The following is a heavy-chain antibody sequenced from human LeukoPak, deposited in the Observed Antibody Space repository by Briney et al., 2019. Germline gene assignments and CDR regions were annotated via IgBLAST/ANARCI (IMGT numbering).Heavy chain of an antibody. CDR1: GGSISNYH. CDR3: ARRDISSGWSFDY. CDR2: IHTSGST. J-gene: IGHJ4*02. V-gene: IGHV4-4*07. D-gene: IGHD6-19*01. Sequence: SETLSLTCTVSGGSISNYHWSWIRQPAGKGPEWIGQIHTSGSTNYNPPLKSRVSMSIDTTEDQVSLTIRSVTAADTAFYYCARRDISSGWSFDYWGQGTLVTVSS.